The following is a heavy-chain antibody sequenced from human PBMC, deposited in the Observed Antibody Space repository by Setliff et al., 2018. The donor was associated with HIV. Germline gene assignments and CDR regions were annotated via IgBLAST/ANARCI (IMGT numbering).Heavy chain of an antibody. CDR3: AREVYNWNDGVDY. V-gene: IGHV4-59*11. J-gene: IGHJ4*02. D-gene: IGHD1-20*01. Sequence: PSETLSLTCTVPGGSISSHYWSWIRQPPGKGLEWIGSIYYSGSTNYNPSLKSRVTISVDTSKNQFSLKLSSVTAADTAVYYCAREVYNWNDGVDYWGQGTLVTVSS. CDR2: IYYSGST. CDR1: GGSISSHY.